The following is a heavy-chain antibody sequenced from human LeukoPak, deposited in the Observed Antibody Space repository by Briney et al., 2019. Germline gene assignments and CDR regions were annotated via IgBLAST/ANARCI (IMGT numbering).Heavy chain of an antibody. CDR3: AKDRGEWELLYFDY. V-gene: IGHV3-23*01. CDR1: GFTFNIYA. Sequence: GGSLRLSCAASGFTFNIYAMSWVRQAPGKGLEWVSAISGSGGSTYYADSVKGRFTISRDNSKNTLYLQMNSLRAEDTAVYYCAKDRGEWELLYFDYWGQGTLVTVSS. D-gene: IGHD1-26*01. CDR2: ISGSGGST. J-gene: IGHJ4*02.